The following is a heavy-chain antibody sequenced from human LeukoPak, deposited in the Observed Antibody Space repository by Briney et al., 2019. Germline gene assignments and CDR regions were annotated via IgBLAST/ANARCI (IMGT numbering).Heavy chain of an antibody. CDR3: ARELRPSIAARPAVNWFDP. Sequence: SVKVSCKASGYTFTSYYMHWVRQAPGQGLEWMGGIIPIFGTANYAQKFQGRVTITADESTSTAYMELSSLRSEDTAVYYCARELRPSIAARPAVNWFDPWGQGTLVTVSS. J-gene: IGHJ5*02. V-gene: IGHV1-69*13. CDR1: GYTFTSYY. CDR2: IIPIFGTA. D-gene: IGHD6-6*01.